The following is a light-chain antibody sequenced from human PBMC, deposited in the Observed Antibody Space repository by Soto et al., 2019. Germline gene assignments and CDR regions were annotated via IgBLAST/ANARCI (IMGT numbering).Light chain of an antibody. CDR2: DAS. Sequence: EIVLTQSPATLSLSPGERATLSCRASQSVSSYLAWYQQKPGQAPRLLIYDASNRATGIPARFSGSVSGTDLTLTVRCLEPEDFAVYYCQQRSNWPPITFGQGTRLEIK. CDR3: QQRSNWPPIT. V-gene: IGKV3-11*01. J-gene: IGKJ5*01. CDR1: QSVSSY.